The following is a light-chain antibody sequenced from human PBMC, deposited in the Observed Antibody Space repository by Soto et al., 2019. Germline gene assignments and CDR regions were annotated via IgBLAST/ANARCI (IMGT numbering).Light chain of an antibody. Sequence: EIVLTQSPATLSVSALERASLXWRASQSVSSYLAWYQQKPGQAPRLLIYDASNRATGIPDRFSGSGSGTDFTLTISSLEPEDFAVYYCQQRSNWPLTFGGGTKVDIK. J-gene: IGKJ4*01. V-gene: IGKV3-11*01. CDR2: DAS. CDR3: QQRSNWPLT. CDR1: QSVSSY.